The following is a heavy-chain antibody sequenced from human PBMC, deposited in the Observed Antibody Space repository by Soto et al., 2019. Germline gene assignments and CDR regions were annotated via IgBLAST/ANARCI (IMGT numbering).Heavy chain of an antibody. J-gene: IGHJ4*02. V-gene: IGHV2-5*01. CDR1: VFSLNEESVG. CDR3: AHSEDSDSPHY. D-gene: IGHD2-21*02. CDR2: IYWNDDK. Sequence: AALVTPAQTLTQTSPSSVFSLNEESVGVGWIRQPPGKALEWLALIYWNDDKRYSPSLKSRLTITKVTSKNQVILTMTNMDPLDTATYYCAHSEDSDSPHYWGQGTLV.